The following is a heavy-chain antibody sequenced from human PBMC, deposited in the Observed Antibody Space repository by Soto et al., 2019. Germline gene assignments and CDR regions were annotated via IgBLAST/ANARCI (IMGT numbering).Heavy chain of an antibody. CDR1: GFTVSSNY. Sequence: PGGSLRLSCAASGFTVSSNYMSWVRQAPGKGLEWVSVIYSGGSTYYADSVKGRFTISRDNSKNTLYLQMISLRAEDTAVYYCAKRFMTSGTSVDFDAWGQGTLVTVSS. CDR3: AKRFMTSGTSVDFDA. V-gene: IGHV3-53*01. CDR2: IYSGGST. D-gene: IGHD4-17*01. J-gene: IGHJ4*02.